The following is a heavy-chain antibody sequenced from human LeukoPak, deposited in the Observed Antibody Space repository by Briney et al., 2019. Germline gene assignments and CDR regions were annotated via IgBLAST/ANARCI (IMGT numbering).Heavy chain of an antibody. CDR2: INTDGSST. J-gene: IGHJ4*02. D-gene: IGHD3-3*01. Sequence: PGGSLRLSCAASGFTFSSYWMHWVRQAPGKGLVWVSRINTDGSSTSYADSVKGRFTISRDNAKNTLYLQMNSLRAEDTAVYYCARGTPDVLRFLEWLPYGDYWGQGTLVTVSS. CDR3: ARGTPDVLRFLEWLPYGDY. CDR1: GFTFSSYW. V-gene: IGHV3-74*01.